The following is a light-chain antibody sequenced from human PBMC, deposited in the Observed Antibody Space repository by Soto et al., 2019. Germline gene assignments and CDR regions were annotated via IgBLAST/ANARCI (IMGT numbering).Light chain of an antibody. CDR2: LGS. Sequence: DIVMTQSPLSLPATPGEPASISCRSSQSLVHSNGYTYLDWYLQKPGQSPHLLIYLGSNRASGVPDRFSGSGSGTDFTLRISRVEAEDVGVYYCMQALQTPVTFGQGTRLEIK. J-gene: IGKJ5*01. CDR1: QSLVHSNGYTY. V-gene: IGKV2-28*01. CDR3: MQALQTPVT.